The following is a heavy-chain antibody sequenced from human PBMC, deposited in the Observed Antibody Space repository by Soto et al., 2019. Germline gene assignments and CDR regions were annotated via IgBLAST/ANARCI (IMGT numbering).Heavy chain of an antibody. J-gene: IGHJ6*02. V-gene: IGHV1-2*02. D-gene: IGHD2-2*02. Sequence: QEQLVQSGAEVKKPGASVKVPCKASGYTFSGYYIHWLRQAPGQGLEWMGWINPNSGGTNYAQKFQGRGTVTRDTTTSTAYMELSRLTSDDTAVYYCARSLTEGYCTITGCYTRPLYGMDVWGQGTTVTVSS. CDR3: ARSLTEGYCTITGCYTRPLYGMDV. CDR1: GYTFSGYY. CDR2: INPNSGGT.